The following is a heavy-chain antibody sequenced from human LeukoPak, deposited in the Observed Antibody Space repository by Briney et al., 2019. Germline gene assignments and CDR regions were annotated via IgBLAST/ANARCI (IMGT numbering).Heavy chain of an antibody. CDR3: ANLYSSGWYDGGPTPFDY. CDR2: ISSSGSTI. J-gene: IGHJ4*02. CDR1: GFTFSDYY. D-gene: IGHD6-19*01. V-gene: IGHV3-11*01. Sequence: PGGSLRLSCAASGFTFSDYYMSWIRQAPGKGLEWVSYISSSGSTIYYADSVKGRFTISRDNAKNSLYLQMNRLRAEDTAIYYCANLYSSGWYDGGPTPFDYWGQGTLVTVSS.